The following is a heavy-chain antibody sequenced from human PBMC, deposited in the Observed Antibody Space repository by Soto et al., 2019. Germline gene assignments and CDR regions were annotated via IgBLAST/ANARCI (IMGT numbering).Heavy chain of an antibody. Sequence: QVQLVQSGAEVKKPGSSVKVSCKASGGTFNNNAISWVRQAPGQGLEWMGGIIPILGTANYAQKFRGRVTITADESTSTGYMDLSSLRSEDTAVYYCARPYDRSDYYGGGMDVWGQGTTVTVSS. D-gene: IGHD3-22*01. V-gene: IGHV1-69*01. J-gene: IGHJ6*02. CDR3: ARPYDRSDYYGGGMDV. CDR1: GGTFNNNA. CDR2: IIPILGTA.